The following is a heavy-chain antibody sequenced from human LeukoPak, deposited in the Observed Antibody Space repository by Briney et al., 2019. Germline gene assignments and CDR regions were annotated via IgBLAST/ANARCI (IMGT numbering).Heavy chain of an antibody. CDR2: IYHSGST. D-gene: IGHD2-21*02. V-gene: IGHV4-30-2*01. J-gene: IGHJ4*02. CDR1: GGSISSGGYS. Sequence: SQTLSLTCAVSGGSISSGGYSWSWIRQPPGKGLEWIGYIYHSGSTYYNPSLKSRVTISVDRSKSQFSLKLSSVTAADTAVYYCARSFSGDYPDYWGQGTLVTVSS. CDR3: ARSFSGDYPDY.